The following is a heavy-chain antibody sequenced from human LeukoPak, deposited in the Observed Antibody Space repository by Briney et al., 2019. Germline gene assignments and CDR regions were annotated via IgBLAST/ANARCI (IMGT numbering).Heavy chain of an antibody. V-gene: IGHV3-23*01. CDR2: TSGNGVKT. Sequence: PGGSLRLSCAASGFTFSSYALSWVRQAPGKGLEWVSATSGNGVKTYYADSVRGRFTISRDNSKNTLYLQMNSLRAEDTAVYSCAKDSGWPFDYWGQGTLVTVSS. J-gene: IGHJ4*02. D-gene: IGHD6-19*01. CDR1: GFTFSSYA. CDR3: AKDSGWPFDY.